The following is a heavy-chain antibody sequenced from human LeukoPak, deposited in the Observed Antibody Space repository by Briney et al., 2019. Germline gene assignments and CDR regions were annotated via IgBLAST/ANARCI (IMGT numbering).Heavy chain of an antibody. Sequence: SETPSLTCTVSGGSISSYYWSWIRQPPGKGLEWIGYIYYRGSTSYNPSLRSRVTMSVDASKNQFSLKLTSVTAADTAVYYCAWNIWGLDSWGQGTLVTVSS. V-gene: IGHV4-59*01. CDR3: AWNIWGLDS. J-gene: IGHJ5*01. CDR2: IYYRGST. D-gene: IGHD2/OR15-2a*01. CDR1: GGSISSYY.